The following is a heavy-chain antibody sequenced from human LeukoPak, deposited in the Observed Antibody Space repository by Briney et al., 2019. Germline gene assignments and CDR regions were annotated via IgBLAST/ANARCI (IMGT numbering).Heavy chain of an antibody. CDR3: AKDREYSTTPDAFDI. CDR1: GYTFTSYG. CDR2: ISAYNGNT. D-gene: IGHD6-6*01. V-gene: IGHV1-18*01. Sequence: ASVKVSCKASGYTFTSYGISWVRQAPGQGLEWMGWISAYNGNTNYAQKLQGRVTMTTDTSTSTAYMELRSLRAEDTAVYHCAKDREYSTTPDAFDIWGQGTMVTVSS. J-gene: IGHJ3*02.